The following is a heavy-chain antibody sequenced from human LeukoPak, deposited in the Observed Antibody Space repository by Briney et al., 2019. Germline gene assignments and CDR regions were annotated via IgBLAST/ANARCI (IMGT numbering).Heavy chain of an antibody. Sequence: SETLSLTCTVSGYSISSGYYWGWIRQPPGKGLEWIGSIYHSGSTYYNPSLKSRVTISVDTSKNQFSLKLSSVTAADTAVYYCASNSGSYSGWFDPWGQGTLVTVSS. D-gene: IGHD1-26*01. J-gene: IGHJ5*02. CDR3: ASNSGSYSGWFDP. V-gene: IGHV4-38-2*02. CDR1: GYSISSGYY. CDR2: IYHSGST.